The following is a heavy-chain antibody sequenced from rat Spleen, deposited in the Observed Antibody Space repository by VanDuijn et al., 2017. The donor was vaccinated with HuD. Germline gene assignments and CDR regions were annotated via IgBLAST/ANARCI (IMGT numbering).Heavy chain of an antibody. V-gene: IGHV2-30*01. J-gene: IGHJ3*01. Sequence: QVQLKESGPGLVQPSQTLSLTCTVSGFSLTSYNVHWVRQPIGKGLEWMGIIWTGGSTDYNSALKSRLSISRDTSKSKIFLKLNSLQTEDTATYYCARDENGYIYVWFAHWGQGTLVTVSS. CDR2: IWTGGST. CDR3: ARDENGYIYVWFAH. D-gene: IGHD1-4*01. CDR1: GFSLTSYN.